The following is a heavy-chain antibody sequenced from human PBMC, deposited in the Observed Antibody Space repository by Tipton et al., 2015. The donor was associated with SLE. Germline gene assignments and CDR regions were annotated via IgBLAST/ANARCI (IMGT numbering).Heavy chain of an antibody. CDR1: GDSITSDY. V-gene: IGHV4-59*01. CDR2: ISYSGST. Sequence: TLSLTCTVSGDSITSDYWTWIRQPPGKGLEWIGYISYSGSTNYNPSVRSRVSISLDTSKNQFSLKVKSVTTADTAVYYCVRPLVQGAPYYGVDVWGQGTTVTVSS. J-gene: IGHJ6*02. D-gene: IGHD3-10*01. CDR3: VRPLVQGAPYYGVDV.